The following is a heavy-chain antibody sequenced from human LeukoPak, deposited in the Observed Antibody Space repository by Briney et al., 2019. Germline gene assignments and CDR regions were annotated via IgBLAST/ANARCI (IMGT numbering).Heavy chain of an antibody. CDR3: ARRAALGMRYFDS. D-gene: IGHD3-16*01. CDR2: IYCYDSKT. V-gene: IGHV5-51*01. CDR1: GYIFTDYW. Sequence: GESLKISCQASGYIFTDYWIGWVRQMPGKGLEWMAIIYCYDSKTIYSPSFQGHVTISVDRSTNIAYLQWSTLKVSDSAIYFCARRAALGMRYFDSWGQGAPVTVAS. J-gene: IGHJ4*02.